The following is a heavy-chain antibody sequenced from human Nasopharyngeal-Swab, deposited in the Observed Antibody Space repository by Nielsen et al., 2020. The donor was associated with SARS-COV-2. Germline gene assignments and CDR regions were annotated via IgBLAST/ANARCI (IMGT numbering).Heavy chain of an antibody. Sequence: GGSLRLSCVASGFTFSSYAMSWVRQAPGKGLERVSAISGDSSYTYYADSVKGRFTISRDNSKNTVSLQMNSLRAEDTAVYYCAKDRPQVLGTTDGFDVWGQGTVVTVSS. CDR3: AKDRPQVLGTTDGFDV. J-gene: IGHJ3*01. CDR1: GFTFSSYA. D-gene: IGHD1-7*01. CDR2: ISGDSSYT. V-gene: IGHV3-23*01.